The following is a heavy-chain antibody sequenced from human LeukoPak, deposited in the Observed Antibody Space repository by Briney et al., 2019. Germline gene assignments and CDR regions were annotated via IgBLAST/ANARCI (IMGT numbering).Heavy chain of an antibody. V-gene: IGHV1-2*02. CDR2: INPNSGGT. D-gene: IGHD1-1*01. J-gene: IGHJ3*02. Sequence: ASVKVSCKASGYTFTGYYMHWVRQAPGQGLEWMGWINPNSGGTNYAQKFQGRVTMTRDTSISTAYMELSRLRDEDTAVYYCARGPTGNHGAFDIWGQGTMVTVSS. CDR1: GYTFTGYY. CDR3: ARGPTGNHGAFDI.